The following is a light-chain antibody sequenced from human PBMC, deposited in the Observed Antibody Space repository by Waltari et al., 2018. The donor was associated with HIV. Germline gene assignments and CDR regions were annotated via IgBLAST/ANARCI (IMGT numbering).Light chain of an antibody. J-gene: IGLJ1*01. V-gene: IGLV3-21*01. CDR3: QVFENSRDQA. Sequence: YVLTQPPSVSVAPGKTATITCGGNKIGDKHGHWYQQKSGQAPVLVIYDDKLRPSGIPARISGSNSGGTATLTISGVEVGDEAEYYCQVFENSRDQAFGTGTKVTVL. CDR2: DDK. CDR1: KIGDKH.